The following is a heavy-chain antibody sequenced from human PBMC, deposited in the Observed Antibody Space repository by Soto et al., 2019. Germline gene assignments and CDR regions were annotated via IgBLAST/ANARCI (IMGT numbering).Heavy chain of an antibody. V-gene: IGHV3-23*01. CDR1: GFNFYNYA. CDR2: ISGDGTRT. CDR3: VKDLRPNRGWFGP. Sequence: GGSLRLSCAASGFNFYNYAMTWVRQAPGKGLEWVSGISGDGTRTYYGDSVKGRFTISRDNSKNTVFLQVNSLRAEDTALYYCVKDLRPNRGWFGPWGQGTRATVSS. J-gene: IGHJ5*02. D-gene: IGHD3-3*01.